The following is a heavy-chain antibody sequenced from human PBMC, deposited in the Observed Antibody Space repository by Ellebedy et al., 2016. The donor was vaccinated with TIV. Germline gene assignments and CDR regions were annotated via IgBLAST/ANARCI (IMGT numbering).Heavy chain of an antibody. CDR1: GFRFSTFD. CDR2: IGGNDVTK. J-gene: IGHJ4*02. CDR3: ARGGAGFDSMNRELSFDS. Sequence: GESLKISXAASGFRFSTFDMSWVRQAPGKGLEWISFIGGNDVTKYYADSVRGRFTVSRDNAKNALYLQMNSLRDEDTALYYCARGGAGFDSMNRELSFDSWGQGTLVIVSS. D-gene: IGHD1-26*01. V-gene: IGHV3-48*02.